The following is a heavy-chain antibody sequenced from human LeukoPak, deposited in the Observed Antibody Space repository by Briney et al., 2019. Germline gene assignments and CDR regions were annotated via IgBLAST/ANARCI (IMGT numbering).Heavy chain of an antibody. J-gene: IGHJ6*02. D-gene: IGHD4-23*01. Sequence: ASVKVSCKASGYTFTSYDINWVRQATGQGLEWMGWMNPNSGNTGYAQKFQGRVTMTRNTSISTAYMELSSLRSEDTAVYYCHVGGNLHYYYYYGMDVWGQGTTVTVSS. CDR3: HVGGNLHYYYYYGMDV. CDR1: GYTFTSYD. CDR2: MNPNSGNT. V-gene: IGHV1-8*02.